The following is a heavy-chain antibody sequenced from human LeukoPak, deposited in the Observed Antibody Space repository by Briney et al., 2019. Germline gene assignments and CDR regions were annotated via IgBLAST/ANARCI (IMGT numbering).Heavy chain of an antibody. Sequence: ASVKVSCKASGGTFSSYAISWVRQAPGQGLEWMGGIIPIFGTANYAQKFQGRVTITADESTSTAYMELSSLRSEDTAVYDCAIGQEGGYADYWGQGTLVTVSS. V-gene: IGHV1-69*13. CDR2: IIPIFGTA. J-gene: IGHJ4*02. CDR1: GGTFSSYA. CDR3: AIGQEGGYADY. D-gene: IGHD2-2*01.